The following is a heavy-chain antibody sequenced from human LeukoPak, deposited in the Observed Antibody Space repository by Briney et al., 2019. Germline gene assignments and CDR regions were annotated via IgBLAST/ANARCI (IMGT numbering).Heavy chain of an antibody. CDR1: GFTFIDYG. D-gene: IGHD3-10*01. Sequence: GGSLRLSCAASGFTFIDYGIYWVRQAPGKGLEWVSGISGNGDRTSYADSVKGRFAVSRDNSKNTLYLQMNSLRAEDTAVYYCAKVAVGMVRGVINYWGQGTLVTVSS. CDR2: ISGNGDRT. V-gene: IGHV3-23*01. J-gene: IGHJ4*02. CDR3: AKVAVGMVRGVINY.